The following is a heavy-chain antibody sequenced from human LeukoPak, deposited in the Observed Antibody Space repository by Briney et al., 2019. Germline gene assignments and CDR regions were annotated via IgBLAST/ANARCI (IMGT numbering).Heavy chain of an antibody. D-gene: IGHD6-13*01. CDR3: ARGPPLVPPDY. CDR1: GESFSGYY. Sequence: SEALSLTCAVYGESFSGYYWSWIRQPPGKGLEWIGEINHSGSTNYNPSLKSRVTISVDTSKDQFSLKLSSVTAADTAVYYCARGPPLVPPDYWGQGTLVTVSS. V-gene: IGHV4-34*01. J-gene: IGHJ4*02. CDR2: INHSGST.